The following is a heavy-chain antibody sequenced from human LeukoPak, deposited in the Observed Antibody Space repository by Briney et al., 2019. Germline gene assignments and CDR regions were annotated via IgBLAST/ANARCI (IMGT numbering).Heavy chain of an antibody. CDR1: GGSFSGYY. Sequence: SETLSLTCAVYGGSFSGYYWSWIRQPPGKGLEWIGEINHSGSTNYNPSLKSRVTISVDTSKNQFPLKLSSVTAADTAVYYCARGRGVAVAGYYCYYGMDVWGQRTTVTVSS. D-gene: IGHD6-19*01. V-gene: IGHV4-34*01. CDR3: ARGRGVAVAGYYCYYGMDV. J-gene: IGHJ6*02. CDR2: INHSGST.